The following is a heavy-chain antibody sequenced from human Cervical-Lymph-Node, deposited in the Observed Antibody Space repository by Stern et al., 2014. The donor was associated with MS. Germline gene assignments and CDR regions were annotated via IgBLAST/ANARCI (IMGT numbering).Heavy chain of an antibody. CDR1: GLSFSGYW. J-gene: IGHJ6*02. V-gene: IGHV3-74*02. Sequence: EVQLVESGGGLVQPGGSLRLSCATSGLSFSGYWMHGVRQTPEQGLVWVSCINTDGSATRYADSVKGRFTISRDNAKNTLYLQMNSLRAEDTAVYYCARGLNYDMGVWGQGTTVTVSS. CDR2: INTDGSAT. CDR3: ARGLNYDMGV.